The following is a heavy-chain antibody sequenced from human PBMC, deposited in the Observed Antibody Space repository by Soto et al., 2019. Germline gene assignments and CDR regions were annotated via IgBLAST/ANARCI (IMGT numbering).Heavy chain of an antibody. V-gene: IGHV1-58*01. CDR3: AADPYYYGSGSLLRPNAFDI. CDR2: IVVGSGNT. CDR1: GFTFTSSA. D-gene: IGHD3-10*01. J-gene: IGHJ3*02. Sequence: QMQLVQSGPEVKKPGTSVKVSCKASGFTFTSSAVQWVRQARGQRLEWIGWIVVGSGNTNYAQKFQERVTITRDMSTSTAYMELSSLRSEDTAVYYCAADPYYYGSGSLLRPNAFDIWGQGTMVTVSS.